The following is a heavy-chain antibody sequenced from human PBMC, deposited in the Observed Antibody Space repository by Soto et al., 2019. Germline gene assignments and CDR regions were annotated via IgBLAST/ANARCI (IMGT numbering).Heavy chain of an antibody. V-gene: IGHV1-2*04. J-gene: IGHJ6*02. CDR2: INPNSGGT. D-gene: IGHD6-19*01. Sequence: ASVKVSCTASGYTFTGYYMHWVRQAPGQGLEWMGWINPNSGGTNYAQKFQGWVTMTRDTSISTAYMELSRLRSDDTAVYYCARDLGYQWYYGMDVWGQGTTVTVSS. CDR1: GYTFTGYY. CDR3: ARDLGYQWYYGMDV.